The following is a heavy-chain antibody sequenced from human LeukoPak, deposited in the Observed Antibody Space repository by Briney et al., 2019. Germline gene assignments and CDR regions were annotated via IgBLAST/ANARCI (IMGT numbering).Heavy chain of an antibody. CDR3: ARDGETAAWFDP. D-gene: IGHD2-2*01. J-gene: IGHJ5*02. V-gene: IGHV4-59*01. Sequence: SETLSLTCSVSGGSMSNYYWSWIRQPPGKGLEWIGYVYYSGRTKYNPSLQSRVTISVDTSKRHFSLKMRSVTAADTAVYYCARDGETAAWFDPWGPGTRVTVSS. CDR1: GGSMSNYY. CDR2: VYYSGRT.